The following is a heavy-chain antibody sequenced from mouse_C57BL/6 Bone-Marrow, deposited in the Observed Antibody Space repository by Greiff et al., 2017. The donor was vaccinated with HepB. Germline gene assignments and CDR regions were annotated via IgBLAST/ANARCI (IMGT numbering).Heavy chain of an antibody. Sequence: VHLQQSVAELMQPGASVTLSCQATGYTFTGYWLAWVKQRPVHGLECIGEILHGSGSTNYNEKFKGKATLTVDTASSTAYMQLSSLTSEDSAVYYCARGNYYVWGTGTTVTVAS. CDR1: GYTFTGYW. J-gene: IGHJ1*03. CDR2: ILHGSGST. V-gene: IGHV1-9*01. CDR3: ARGNYYV. D-gene: IGHD1-1*01.